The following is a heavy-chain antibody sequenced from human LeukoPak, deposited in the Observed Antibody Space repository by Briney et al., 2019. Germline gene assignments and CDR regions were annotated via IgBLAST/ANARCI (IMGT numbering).Heavy chain of an antibody. D-gene: IGHD1-14*01. J-gene: IGHJ4*02. CDR1: GFTFNSYA. V-gene: IGHV3-23*01. CDR3: AREYNVRPIFDY. CDR2: ISGSGGST. Sequence: PGGSLRLSCAASGFTFNSYAMSWVRQAPGKGLEWVSAISGSGGSTYYADSVKGRFTISRDNSKNTLYLQMKSLRAEDTAVYYCAREYNVRPIFDYWGQGTLVTVSS.